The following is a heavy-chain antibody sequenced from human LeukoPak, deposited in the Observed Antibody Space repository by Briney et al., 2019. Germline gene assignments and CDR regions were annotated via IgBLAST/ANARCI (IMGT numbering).Heavy chain of an antibody. CDR3: TTDNYYDSSGYYYYMDV. CDR1: GFTFSNAW. D-gene: IGHD3-22*01. Sequence: GGSLRLSCAASGFTFSNAWMSWVRQAPGKGLEWVGRIKSKTDGGTTDYAAPVKGRFTISRDDSKNTLYLQMNSLKTEDTAVYYCTTDNYYDSSGYYYYMDVWGKGTTATVSS. J-gene: IGHJ6*03. CDR2: IKSKTDGGTT. V-gene: IGHV3-15*01.